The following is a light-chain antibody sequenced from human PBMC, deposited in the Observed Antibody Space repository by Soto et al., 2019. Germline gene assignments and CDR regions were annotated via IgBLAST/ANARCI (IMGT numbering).Light chain of an antibody. CDR2: EVS. J-gene: IGLJ1*01. V-gene: IGLV2-14*01. CDR1: SSDVGGYKY. Sequence: QSALTQPDSVSGSPGQSITISCTGTSSDVGGYKYVSWYQQHPGKSPRLMIYEVSNRPSGVSNRFSGSKSGNTASLTISGLQAEDEADYHCCSYTSTSTLYVFGTGTKLTV. CDR3: CSYTSTSTLYV.